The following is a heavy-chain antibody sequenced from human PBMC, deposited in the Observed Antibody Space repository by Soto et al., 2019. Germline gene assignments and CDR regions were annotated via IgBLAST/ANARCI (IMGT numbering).Heavy chain of an antibody. J-gene: IGHJ3*02. CDR1: GGSFSGYY. V-gene: IGHV4-34*01. CDR2: INHSGST. D-gene: IGHD2-2*01. CDR3: ARGRGYCSSTSCYSDAFDI. Sequence: SETLSLTCAVYGGSFSGYYWSWIRQPPGKGLEWIGEINHSGSTNYNPSFKSRVTISVDTSKNQFSLKLSSVTAADTAVYYCARGRGYCSSTSCYSDAFDIWGQGTMVTVSS.